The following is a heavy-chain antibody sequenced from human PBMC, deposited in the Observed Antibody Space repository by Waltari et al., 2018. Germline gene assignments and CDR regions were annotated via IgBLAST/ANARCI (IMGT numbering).Heavy chain of an antibody. D-gene: IGHD3-10*01. V-gene: IGHV3-7*01. CDR3: ARDAYASGSFDY. J-gene: IGHJ4*02. CDR1: GFAFTGYW. Sequence: EVQLVESGGGLVQPGESLSLSCVASGFAFTGYWMTWIRPVPGKGLEWVGNVGQEGSVKHYGGSVRGRFTISRDNAKNSLYLEMNSLRAEDTALYYCARDAYASGSFDYWGQGALVTVSS. CDR2: VGQEGSVK.